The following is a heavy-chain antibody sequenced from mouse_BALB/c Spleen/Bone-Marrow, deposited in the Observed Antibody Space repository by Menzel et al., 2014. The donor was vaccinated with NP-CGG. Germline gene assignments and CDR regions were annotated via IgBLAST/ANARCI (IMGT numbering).Heavy chain of an antibody. CDR3: SGNYDYDEVAWFTY. D-gene: IGHD2-4*01. CDR2: IFPGTDTS. J-gene: IGHJ3*01. V-gene: IGHV1S132*01. Sequence: QVHVKQSGAEVVKPGASVKLSCKTSGYTFTNYWIQWVKQRPGQGLGWIGEIFPGTDTSYYNEKFKDKATLTVDTSSSTACIQLSNLTSEDSAVYFCSGNYDYDEVAWFTYWGQGTLVTVSA. CDR1: GYTFTNYW.